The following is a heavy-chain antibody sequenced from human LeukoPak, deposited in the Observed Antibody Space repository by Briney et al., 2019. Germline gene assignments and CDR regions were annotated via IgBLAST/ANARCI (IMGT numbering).Heavy chain of an antibody. CDR2: IHNSGST. V-gene: IGHV4-4*08. CDR3: ARERGNLRGDAFDI. D-gene: IGHD3-10*01. Sequence: KPSETLSLTCTVSGGSVSSYYWSWIRQPPGKGLEWIGYIHNSGSTNYNPSLKSRVTMSVDTSKNQFSLKLSSVTAADTAVYYCARERGNLRGDAFDIWGQGTMVTVSS. J-gene: IGHJ3*02. CDR1: GGSVSSYY.